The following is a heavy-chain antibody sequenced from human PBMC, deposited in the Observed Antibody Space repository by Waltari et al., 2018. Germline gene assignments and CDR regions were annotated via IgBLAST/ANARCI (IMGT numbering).Heavy chain of an antibody. V-gene: IGHV4-39*01. J-gene: IGHJ4*02. CDR2: IYYSGST. CDR3: ASYKVRDGYVDY. D-gene: IGHD3-10*01. CDR1: GGSISSSSYY. Sequence: QLQLQESGPGLVKPSETLSLTCTVSGGSISSSSYYWGWIRQPPGKGLEWIGSIYYSGSTDYNPSLKSRVTISVDTSKNQFSLKLSSVTAADTAVYYCASYKVRDGYVDYWGQGTLVTVSS.